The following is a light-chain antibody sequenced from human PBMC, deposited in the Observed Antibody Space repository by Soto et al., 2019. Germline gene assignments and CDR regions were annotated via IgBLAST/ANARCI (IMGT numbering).Light chain of an antibody. V-gene: IGKV3-15*01. CDR2: GAA. CDR1: QSVRSK. J-gene: IGKJ1*01. Sequence: EIVMTQSPATLSVSPGERATLSCRASQSVRSKLAWYQQKPGQAPRLLIYGAATRATGIPARFSGSGSGTEVTVTISSLQSEDFAVYYCQQHHKWPPWAFGQGTKVEIK. CDR3: QQHHKWPPWA.